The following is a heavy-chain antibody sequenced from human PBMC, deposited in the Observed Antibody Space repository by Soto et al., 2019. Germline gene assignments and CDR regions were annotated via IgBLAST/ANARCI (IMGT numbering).Heavy chain of an antibody. D-gene: IGHD2-2*01. CDR3: ARGTVTTDHWFGP. CDR1: GDSISSGGYH. J-gene: IGHJ5*02. Sequence: QVQLQESGPGLVKPSQTLSLTCTVSGDSISSGGYHWSWIRQHTGKGLEWIGYIYRSGSTYYNPSLKSRVDMSVDTSKNHFSLKLNSVTAADTAVYYCARGTVTTDHWFGPWGQGTLVTVSS. CDR2: IYRSGST. V-gene: IGHV4-31*03.